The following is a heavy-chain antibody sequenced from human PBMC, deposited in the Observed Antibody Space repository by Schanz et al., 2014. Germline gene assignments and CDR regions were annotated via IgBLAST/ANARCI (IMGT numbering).Heavy chain of an antibody. V-gene: IGHV3-21*01. CDR3: AREEGWGIAAAGHKHYYDSKYV. CDR1: GFTFSSYS. Sequence: EVQLVESGGGLVKPGGSLRLSCAASGFTFSSYSMNWVRQAPGKGLEWVSSISSSSSYIYYADSVKGRFTISRDNAKNSLELQMTSLRAEDTAGYYCAREEGWGIAAAGHKHYYDSKYVWGQGTTVTVSS. CDR2: ISSSSSYI. J-gene: IGHJ6*02. D-gene: IGHD6-13*01.